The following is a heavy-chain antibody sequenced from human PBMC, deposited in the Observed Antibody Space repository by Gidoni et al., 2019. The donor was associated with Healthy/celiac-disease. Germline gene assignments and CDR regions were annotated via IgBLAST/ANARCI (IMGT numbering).Heavy chain of an antibody. CDR2: IRGSGGST. CDR1: GCTFRSYA. V-gene: IGHV3-23*01. D-gene: IGHD3-22*01. CDR3: ARSPHDSSGYYYWGFDY. Sequence: EVQLLESGGGLVQPGGSLRLSCAASGCTFRSYAMSWVRQAPGKGLEWVSAIRGSGGSTYYADSVKGRFTISRDNSKNTLYLQMNSLRAEDTAVYYCARSPHDSSGYYYWGFDYWGQGTLVTVSS. J-gene: IGHJ4*02.